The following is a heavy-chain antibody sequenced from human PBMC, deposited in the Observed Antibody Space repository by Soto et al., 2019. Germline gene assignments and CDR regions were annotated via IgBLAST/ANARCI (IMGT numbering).Heavy chain of an antibody. CDR1: GGSISSNY. CDR2: IYYSGST. Sequence: SSETLSLTCTVSGGSISSNYWSWIRPPPGKGLEWIGYIYYSGSTNYNPSLKSRVTISVDTSKNQFSLKLNSVTAADTAVYYCAREVWFGELNCFDPWGQGTLVTVSS. D-gene: IGHD3-10*01. V-gene: IGHV4-59*01. CDR3: AREVWFGELNCFDP. J-gene: IGHJ5*02.